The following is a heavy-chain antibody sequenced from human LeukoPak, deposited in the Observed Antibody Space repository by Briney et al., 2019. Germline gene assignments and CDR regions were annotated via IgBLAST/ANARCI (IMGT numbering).Heavy chain of an antibody. J-gene: IGHJ4*02. CDR1: IFTFSIYE. V-gene: IGHV3-48*03. Sequence: GGSLRLFCTASIFTFSIYEMIGVRGAPGKGLEGVSYISSWRSTIYYADSVRGRFTISRDNAKNSLYLQMNSLRAEDTAVYYCARDTGSSWYGGGFDYWGQGTLVTVSS. CDR3: ARDTGSSWYGGGFDY. D-gene: IGHD6-13*01. CDR2: ISSWRSTI.